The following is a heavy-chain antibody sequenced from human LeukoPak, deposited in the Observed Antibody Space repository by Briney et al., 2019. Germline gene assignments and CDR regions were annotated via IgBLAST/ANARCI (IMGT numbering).Heavy chain of an antibody. J-gene: IGHJ4*02. Sequence: PSETLSLTCTVSGGSVSSGRYYWSWIRQPPGKGLEWIGYFYYSGSTNDNPSLKTRVTISVDTSKNQFSLKVSSVTAADTAVYYCARKRTGDQGYYFDYWGQGTLVTVSS. CDR2: FYYSGST. CDR1: GGSVSSGRYY. CDR3: ARKRTGDQGYYFDY. V-gene: IGHV4-61*01. D-gene: IGHD1-1*01.